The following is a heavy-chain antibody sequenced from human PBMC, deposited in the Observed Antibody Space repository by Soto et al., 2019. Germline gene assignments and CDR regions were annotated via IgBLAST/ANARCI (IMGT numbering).Heavy chain of an antibody. Sequence: GESLKISCQGSGYFLINESIAWVRQMPERGLEWMGIIPPVDSHTKYRPSLQGRVTISADKSISTAYLEWSSLKAADTATYYCARLGFNYDCLCGYHIVHHYSGLDVWGQGTMVTVSS. V-gene: IGHV5-51*01. CDR3: ARLGFNYDCLCGYHIVHHYSGLDV. D-gene: IGHD3-3*01. J-gene: IGHJ4*01. CDR2: IPPVDSHT. CDR1: GYFLINES.